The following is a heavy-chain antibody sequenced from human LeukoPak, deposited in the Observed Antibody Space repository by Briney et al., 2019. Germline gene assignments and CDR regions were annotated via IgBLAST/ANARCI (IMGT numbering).Heavy chain of an antibody. V-gene: IGHV1-2*02. D-gene: IGHD3-16*02. CDR3: ARLREGLYHFDY. CDR1: GYTFTDYY. J-gene: IGHJ4*02. CDR2: INVNNGGT. Sequence: ASVKVSCKASGYTFTDYYIQWMRQAPGQGLEWVGWINVNNGGTKYAQHLQGRVAMTTDTSISTAYMELSRLRSDDTAVYYCARLREGLYHFDYWGQGTLVSVSS.